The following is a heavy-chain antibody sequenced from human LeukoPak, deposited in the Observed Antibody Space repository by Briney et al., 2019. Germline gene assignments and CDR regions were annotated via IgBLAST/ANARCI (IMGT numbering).Heavy chain of an antibody. CDR3: ARDSEGRYFDWLLSPHYFDY. V-gene: IGHV4-39*07. Sequence: SETLSLTCTVSGGSIISSSYYWGWIRQPPGKGLEWIGSIYYSGSTYYNPSLKSRVTISVDTSKNQFSLKLSSVTAAGTAVYYCARDSEGRYFDWLLSPHYFDYWGQGTLVTVSS. CDR1: GGSIISSSYY. J-gene: IGHJ4*02. D-gene: IGHD3-9*01. CDR2: IYYSGST.